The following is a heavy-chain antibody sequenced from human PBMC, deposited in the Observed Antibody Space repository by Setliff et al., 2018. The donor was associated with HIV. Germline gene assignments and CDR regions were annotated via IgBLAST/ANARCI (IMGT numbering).Heavy chain of an antibody. CDR2: INPNSGAT. CDR3: ARDWVAGTSGYYYYYYMDV. V-gene: IGHV1-2*06. Sequence: ASVKVSCKASGYTFTGYYMHWVRQAPGQGLEWMGRINPNSGATNYAQKFQGRVTMTRDTSISTAYMELSRLRSDDTAVYYCARDWVAGTSGYYYYYYMDVWGKGTTVTSP. J-gene: IGHJ6*03. CDR1: GYTFTGYY. D-gene: IGHD6-19*01.